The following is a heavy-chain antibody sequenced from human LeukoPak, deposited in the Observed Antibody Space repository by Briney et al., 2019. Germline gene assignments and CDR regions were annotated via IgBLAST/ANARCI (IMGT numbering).Heavy chain of an antibody. J-gene: IGHJ5*02. V-gene: IGHV4-59*01. CDR3: ARENCSGGSCWFDP. CDR1: GGSISSYY. CDR2: IYYSGST. Sequence: SETLSLTCTVSGGSISSYYWSWIRQPPGKGLEWIGYIYYSGSTNYNPSLKSRVTISVDTSKNQFSLKLSSVTAADTAVYYCARENCSGGSCWFDPWGQGTLVIVSS. D-gene: IGHD2-15*01.